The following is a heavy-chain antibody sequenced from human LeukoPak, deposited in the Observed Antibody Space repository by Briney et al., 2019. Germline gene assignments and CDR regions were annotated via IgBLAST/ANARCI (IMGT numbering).Heavy chain of an antibody. D-gene: IGHD6-6*01. Sequence: SETLSLTCTVSGGSISSYYWSWIRQPPGKGLEWIGYIYYSGSTNYNPSLKSRVTMSVDTSKNQFSLKLSSVTAADTAVYYCARHRRLTPYYFDYWGQGTLVTVSS. V-gene: IGHV4-59*08. J-gene: IGHJ4*02. CDR3: ARHRRLTPYYFDY. CDR2: IYYSGST. CDR1: GGSISSYY.